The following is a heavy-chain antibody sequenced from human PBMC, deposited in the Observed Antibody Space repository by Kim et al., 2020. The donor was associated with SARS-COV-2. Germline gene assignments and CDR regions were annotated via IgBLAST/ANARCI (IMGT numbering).Heavy chain of an antibody. CDR3: ARDRKHYGMDV. J-gene: IGHJ6*02. V-gene: IGHV1-69*01. CDR2: A. Sequence: ANYAQKFQGRVTITADESTSTAYMELSSLRSEDTAVYYCARDRKHYGMDVWGQGTTVTVSS.